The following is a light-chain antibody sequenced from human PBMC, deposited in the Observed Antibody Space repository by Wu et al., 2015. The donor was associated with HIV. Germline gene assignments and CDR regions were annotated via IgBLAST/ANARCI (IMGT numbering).Light chain of an antibody. CDR2: GAS. CDR1: QSVSSN. V-gene: IGKV3-15*01. CDR3: QQYNNWPRT. Sequence: EIVMTQSPATLSVSPGERATLSCRASQSVSSNLTWYQQKPGQAPRLLIYGASTRATGLPARFSGSGSGTEFTLTISSMQSEDFAVYYCQQYNNWPRTFGQGTKGGNQT. J-gene: IGKJ1*01.